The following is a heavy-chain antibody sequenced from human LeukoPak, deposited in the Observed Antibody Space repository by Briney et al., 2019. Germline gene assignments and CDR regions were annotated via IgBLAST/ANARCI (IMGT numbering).Heavy chain of an antibody. CDR3: ARHDYSSNTYYYYYYMDV. Sequence: SETLSLTCAVYGGSFSGYYWSWIRQPPGKGLEWIGEINHRGSTNYNPSLKSRVTISVDTSKNQFSLKLSSVTAADTAVYYCARHDYSSNTYYYYYYMDVWGKGTTVTISS. D-gene: IGHD6-13*01. V-gene: IGHV4-34*01. CDR1: GGSFSGYY. J-gene: IGHJ6*03. CDR2: INHRGST.